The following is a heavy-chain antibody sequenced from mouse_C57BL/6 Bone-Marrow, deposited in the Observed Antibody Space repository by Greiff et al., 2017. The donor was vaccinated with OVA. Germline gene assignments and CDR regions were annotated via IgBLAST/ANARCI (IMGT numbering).Heavy chain of an antibody. Sequence: EVQRVESGPVLVKPGASVKMSCKASGYTFTDYYMNWVKQSHGKSLEWIGVINPYNGGTSYNQKFKGKATSTVDKSSSTAYMELNSLTSEDSAVYYCARYYRDYWGQGTTLTVSS. V-gene: IGHV1-19*01. J-gene: IGHJ2*01. CDR2: INPYNGGT. CDR1: GYTFTDYY. CDR3: ARYYRDY. D-gene: IGHD2-14*01.